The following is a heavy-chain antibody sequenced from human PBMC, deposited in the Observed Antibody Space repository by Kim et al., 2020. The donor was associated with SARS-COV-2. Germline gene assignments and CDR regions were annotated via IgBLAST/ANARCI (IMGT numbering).Heavy chain of an antibody. Sequence: GGSLRLSCAASGFTFSNAWMSWVRQAPGKGLEWVGRIKSKTDGGTTDYAAPVKGRFTISRDDSKNTLYLQMNSLKTEDTAVYYCTTDGRADSSGYRGDYWGQGTLVTVSS. CDR1: GFTFSNAW. D-gene: IGHD3-22*01. V-gene: IGHV3-15*01. CDR2: IKSKTDGGTT. J-gene: IGHJ4*02. CDR3: TTDGRADSSGYRGDY.